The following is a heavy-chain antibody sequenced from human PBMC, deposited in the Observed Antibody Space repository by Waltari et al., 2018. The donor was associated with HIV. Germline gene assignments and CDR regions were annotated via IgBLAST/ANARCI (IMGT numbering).Heavy chain of an antibody. V-gene: IGHV3-21*01. D-gene: IGHD3-16*01. CDR2: ISSSSSYI. J-gene: IGHJ6*02. CDR3: ARDFWGGYYYGMDG. Sequence: EVQLVESGGGLVKPGGSLRLSCAASGFTFSSYSMNWVRQAPGKELEWVSAISSSSSYIYYADSVKGRVTISRDNAKNSLYLQMNSLRAEDTAVYYCARDFWGGYYYGMDGWGQGTTVTVSS. CDR1: GFTFSSYS.